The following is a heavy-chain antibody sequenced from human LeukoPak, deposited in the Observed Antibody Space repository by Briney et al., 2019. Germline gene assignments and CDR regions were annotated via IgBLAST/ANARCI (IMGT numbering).Heavy chain of an antibody. Sequence: ASVKVSCKASGYTFTSYYMHWVRQAPGQGLEWMGIINPSGGSTSYAQKFQGRVTITADESTSTAYMELSSLRSEDTAVYYCASGPLSSSRRYYFDYWGQGTLVTVSS. CDR1: GYTFTSYY. V-gene: IGHV1-46*01. J-gene: IGHJ4*02. CDR3: ASGPLSSSRRYYFDY. D-gene: IGHD6-6*01. CDR2: INPSGGST.